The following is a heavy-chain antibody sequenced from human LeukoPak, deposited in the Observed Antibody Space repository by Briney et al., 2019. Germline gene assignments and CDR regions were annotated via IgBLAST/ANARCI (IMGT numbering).Heavy chain of an antibody. CDR3: ARDGGIAVGGGAHSWYYFDY. D-gene: IGHD6-19*01. V-gene: IGHV1-46*01. J-gene: IGHJ4*02. CDR1: GYTFTSYY. Sequence: ASVTVSCKASGYTFTSYYMHWVRHAPGQGLEWIGFINPSGGSTSYAQKFQGRVTMTRDTSTSTVYMELSSLRSEDTAVYYCARDGGIAVGGGAHSWYYFDYWGQGTLVTVSS. CDR2: INPSGGST.